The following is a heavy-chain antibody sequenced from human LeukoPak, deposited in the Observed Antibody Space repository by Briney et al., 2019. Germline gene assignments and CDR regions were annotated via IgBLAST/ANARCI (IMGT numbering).Heavy chain of an antibody. V-gene: IGHV3-30-3*01. CDR2: ISYDGSNK. CDR3: AREFNSFLADCSGGQCLFMS. J-gene: IGHJ4*02. CDR1: GFTFSSYA. D-gene: IGHD2-15*01. Sequence: GGSLRLSCAASGFTFSSYAMHWVRQAPGKGLEWVAVISYDGSNKYYADSVKGRFTISRDNSKNTLYLQMNSLRAEDTAVYYCAREFNSFLADCSGGQCLFMSWGQGTLVTVSS.